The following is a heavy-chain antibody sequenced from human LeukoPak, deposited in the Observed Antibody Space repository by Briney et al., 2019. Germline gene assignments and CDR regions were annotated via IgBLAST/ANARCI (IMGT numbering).Heavy chain of an antibody. CDR1: GYTFTGYY. CDR2: INPNSGGT. J-gene: IGHJ3*02. V-gene: IGHV1-2*02. Sequence: ASVKVSCKASGYTFTGYYMHWVRQAPGEGLEWMGWINPNSGGTKYAQKFQGRVTMTRDTSINTAYMEVRRLTSDDTAVYYCARERGSLAVAGDAVDIWGQGTMVTVSS. D-gene: IGHD6-19*01. CDR3: ARERGSLAVAGDAVDI.